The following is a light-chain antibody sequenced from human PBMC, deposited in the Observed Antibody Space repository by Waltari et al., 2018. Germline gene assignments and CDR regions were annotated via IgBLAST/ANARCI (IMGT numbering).Light chain of an antibody. CDR3: CSYAGRGTYV. Sequence: QSALTQPASVSGTPGQSITISCSGTTSDVGSYDLVSWYHQHPGEAPKLLICEVFKRPPDTSSRFSGAKSGRTASLTISGLQPEDEADYYCCSYAGRGTYVFGSGTKVTVL. J-gene: IGLJ1*01. CDR2: EVF. V-gene: IGLV2-23*02. CDR1: TSDVGSYDL.